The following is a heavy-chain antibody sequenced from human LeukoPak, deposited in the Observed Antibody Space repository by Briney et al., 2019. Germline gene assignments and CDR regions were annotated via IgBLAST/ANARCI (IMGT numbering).Heavy chain of an antibody. V-gene: IGHV4-59*01. Sequence: SETLSLTCTVSGGSISSYYWSWIRQPPGKGLEWIGYIYYSGSTNYNPSLKSRVTISVDTSKNQFSLRLSSVTAADTAVYYCARGSIAYYYMDVWGKGTTVTISS. CDR2: IYYSGST. CDR1: GGSISSYY. CDR3: ARGSIAYYYMDV. D-gene: IGHD3-22*01. J-gene: IGHJ6*03.